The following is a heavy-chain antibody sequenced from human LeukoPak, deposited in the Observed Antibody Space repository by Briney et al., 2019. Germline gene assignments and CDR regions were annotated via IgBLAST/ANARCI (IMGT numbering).Heavy chain of an antibody. Sequence: SETLSLTCTVSGGSISSYYWSWIRQPPGKGLEWIGYTYYSGSTNYNPSLKSRVTISVDTSKNQFSLKLSSVTAADTAVYYCARGNFWSGYYPYFDYWGQGTLVTVSS. CDR3: ARGNFWSGYYPYFDY. CDR1: GGSISSYY. D-gene: IGHD3-3*01. J-gene: IGHJ4*02. CDR2: TYYSGST. V-gene: IGHV4-59*01.